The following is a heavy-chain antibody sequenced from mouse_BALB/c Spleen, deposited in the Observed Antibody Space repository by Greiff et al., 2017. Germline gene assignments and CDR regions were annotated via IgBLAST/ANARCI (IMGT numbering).Heavy chain of an antibody. D-gene: IGHD6-1*01. V-gene: IGHV14-3*02. CDR1: GFNIKDTY. CDR3: ASLVTSLAWFAY. Sequence: EVQLQQSGAELVKPGASVKLSCTASGFNIKDTYMHWVKQRPEQGLEWIGRIDPANGNTKNDPKFQGKATITADTSSNTAYLQRSRLTSADTAVYYCASLVTSLAWFAYWGQGTLVTVSA. CDR2: IDPANGNT. J-gene: IGHJ3*01.